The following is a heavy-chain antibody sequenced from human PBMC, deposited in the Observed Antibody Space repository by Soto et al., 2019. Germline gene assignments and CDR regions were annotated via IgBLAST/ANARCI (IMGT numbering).Heavy chain of an antibody. CDR2: IYYSGST. D-gene: IGHD3-10*01. Sequence: TVFDGKSINHDGRWISKTPGKGLEWIGDIYYSGSTNYNPSLKSRVTISVDTSKNQFSLKLSSVTAADTAVYYCARYTPYYGSGSYYPPSEYRGQGTLVLGSS. V-gene: IGHV4-59*08. CDR3: ARYTPYYGSGSYYPPSEY. J-gene: IGHJ1*01. CDR1: DGKSINHD.